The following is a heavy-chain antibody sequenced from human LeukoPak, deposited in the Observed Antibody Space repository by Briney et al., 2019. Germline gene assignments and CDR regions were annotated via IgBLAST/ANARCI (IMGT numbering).Heavy chain of an antibody. V-gene: IGHV1-2*02. J-gene: IGHJ5*02. Sequence: ASVKVSCKTSGYSLTDYYIHWVRQAPGQGLEWMGWINTKSGRTSSARKFQGRATMTRDPSITTVYMDMAWLTSDDTAIYFCARADFIDAGPYLIGPWGQGTLVTVSS. CDR2: INTKSGRT. CDR3: ARADFIDAGPYLIGP. D-gene: IGHD3-3*01. CDR1: GYSLTDYY.